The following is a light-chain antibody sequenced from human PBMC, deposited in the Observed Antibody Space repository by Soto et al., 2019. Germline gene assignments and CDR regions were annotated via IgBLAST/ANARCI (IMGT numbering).Light chain of an antibody. CDR1: QSVSSSY. J-gene: IGKJ4*01. CDR2: GAS. Sequence: EIVLTQSPGTLSLSPGERATLSCRASQSVSSSYLAWYQQKPGQAPRLLIYGASSRATGIPDRFSGSGSGTDFTLTISRLEPEDCAVYYCQQYGSSHPTFGGGTKV. V-gene: IGKV3-20*01. CDR3: QQYGSSHPT.